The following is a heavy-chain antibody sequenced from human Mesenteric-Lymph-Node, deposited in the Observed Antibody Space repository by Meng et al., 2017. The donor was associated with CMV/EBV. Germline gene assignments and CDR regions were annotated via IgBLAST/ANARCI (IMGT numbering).Heavy chain of an antibody. V-gene: IGHV3-23*01. J-gene: IGHJ6*02. Sequence: GESLKISCAASGFTFSNYAMSWVRQAPGRGLEWVSTISGSGDRTYHADSVKGRFVVSRVNSENTLYLQMNSLRADDTAVYYCAKVIMGPTLLSYFYYGMDVWGQGTTVTVSS. D-gene: IGHD1-26*01. CDR3: AKVIMGPTLLSYFYYGMDV. CDR1: GFTFSNYA. CDR2: ISGSGDRT.